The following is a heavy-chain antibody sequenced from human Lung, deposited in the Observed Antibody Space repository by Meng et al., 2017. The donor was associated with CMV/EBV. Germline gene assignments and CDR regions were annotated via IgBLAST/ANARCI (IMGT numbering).Heavy chain of an antibody. CDR2: IYPGDSDT. CDR3: ARRGSTWFVDY. V-gene: IGHV5-51*01. Sequence: XVSCKGSGYNFDNYWIGWVRQMPGKGLEWMGLIYPGDSDTRYSPAFQGQVTISADKSISTAYLQWSGLKASDTAMYYCARRGSTWFVDYWGQGTLVTVDS. CDR1: GYNFDNYW. D-gene: IGHD3-10*01. J-gene: IGHJ4*02.